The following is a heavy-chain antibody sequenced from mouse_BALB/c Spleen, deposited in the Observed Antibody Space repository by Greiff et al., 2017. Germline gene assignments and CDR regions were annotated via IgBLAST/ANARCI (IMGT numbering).Heavy chain of an antibody. CDR2: ISYSGST. Sequence: EVKLQESGPSLVKPSQTLSLTCSVTGDSITSGYWNWIRKFPGNKLEYMGYISYSGSTYYNPSLKSRISITRDTSKNQYYLQLNSVTTEDTATYYCARLYGNYWYFDVWGAGTTVTVAS. V-gene: IGHV3-8*02. CDR3: ARLYGNYWYFDV. CDR1: GDSITSGY. D-gene: IGHD2-1*01. J-gene: IGHJ1*01.